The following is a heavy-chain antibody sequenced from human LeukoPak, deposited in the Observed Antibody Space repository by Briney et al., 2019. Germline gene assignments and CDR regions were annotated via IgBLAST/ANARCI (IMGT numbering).Heavy chain of an antibody. CDR2: SKNKDYAYST. CDR3: TRIFYYGTRGYYPDF. D-gene: IGHD3-22*01. CDR1: GFTFSDHH. Sequence: PGGSLRLSCAASGFTFSDHHMDWVRQAPGKGLEWIGRSKNKDYAYSTVYAASVKGRFTFSRDDPKNSLYLQMNSLTTGDTAVYYCTRIFYYGTRGYYPDFWGQRTLVTVSS. J-gene: IGHJ4*02. V-gene: IGHV3-72*01.